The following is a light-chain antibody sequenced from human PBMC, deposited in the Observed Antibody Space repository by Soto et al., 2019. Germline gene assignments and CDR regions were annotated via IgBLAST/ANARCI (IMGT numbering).Light chain of an antibody. CDR2: KAS. CDR3: QQYNSYPYT. V-gene: IGKV1-5*03. CDR1: QSISSW. Sequence: DIQMTQSPSTLSASVGDRVPITCRASQSISSWLAWYQQKPGKAPKLLIYKASSLESGVPSRFSGSGSGTEVTLTISSLQPDDFATYYCQQYNSYPYTFGQGTKLEIK. J-gene: IGKJ2*01.